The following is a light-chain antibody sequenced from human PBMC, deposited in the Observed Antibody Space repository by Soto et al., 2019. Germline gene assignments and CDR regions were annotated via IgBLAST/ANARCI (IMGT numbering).Light chain of an antibody. V-gene: IGKV1-12*01. CDR2: VTS. J-gene: IGKJ5*01. CDR3: QQGHNWPLT. CDR1: QGLSGS. Sequence: DIQMTQSPSSVSASVGDRVTITCRATQGLSGSLAWYQQKPWKAPKLLISVTSRLQSGVPSRFSVSASGTDFTLTIDSLQPEDLATYYCQQGHNWPLTVGQGTRLEIK.